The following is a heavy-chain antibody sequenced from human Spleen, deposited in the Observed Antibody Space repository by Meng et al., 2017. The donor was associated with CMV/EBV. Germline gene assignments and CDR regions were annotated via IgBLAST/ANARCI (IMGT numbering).Heavy chain of an antibody. Sequence: LSLTCAASGFTFSSYAMSWVRQAPGKGLEWVSAISGSGGSTYYADSVKGRFTISSDNSKNTLYLQMNSLRAEDTAIYYCAKAALDYYDRSGLAYWYFDLWGRDTLVTVSS. V-gene: IGHV3-23*01. CDR2: ISGSGGST. D-gene: IGHD3-22*01. CDR1: GFTFSSYA. J-gene: IGHJ2*01. CDR3: AKAALDYYDRSGLAYWYFDL.